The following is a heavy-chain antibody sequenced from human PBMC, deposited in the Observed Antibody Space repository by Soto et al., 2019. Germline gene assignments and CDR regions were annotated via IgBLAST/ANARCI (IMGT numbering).Heavy chain of an antibody. V-gene: IGHV4-34*01. Sequence: ETLSLTCAVYGGSFSGYYWSWIRQPPGKGLEWIGEINHSGSTNYNPSLKSRVTISVDTSKNQFSLKLSSVTAADTAVYYCARGVVGIVATRLLDYWGQGTLVTVSS. CDR1: GGSFSGYY. CDR3: ARGVVGIVATRLLDY. J-gene: IGHJ4*02. CDR2: INHSGST. D-gene: IGHD5-12*01.